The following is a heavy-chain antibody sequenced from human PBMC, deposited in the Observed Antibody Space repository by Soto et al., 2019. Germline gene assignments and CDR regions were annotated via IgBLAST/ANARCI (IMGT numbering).Heavy chain of an antibody. J-gene: IGHJ6*02. CDR3: ARGDREDIAVVVGVRPGEYGVDV. CDR2: ISYDGSNK. V-gene: IGHV3-30*03. CDR1: GFTFSSYG. D-gene: IGHD2-15*01. Sequence: PGGSLRLSYAASGFTFSSYGMHWVRQAPGKGLEWVAVISYDGSNKYYADSVKGRFTISRDNSKNTLYLQINSLRYEDTAVYYCARGDREDIAVVVGVRPGEYGVDVWGQGTTVTVSS.